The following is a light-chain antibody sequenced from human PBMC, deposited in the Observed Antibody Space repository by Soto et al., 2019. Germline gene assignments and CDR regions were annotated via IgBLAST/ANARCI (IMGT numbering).Light chain of an antibody. J-gene: IGKJ1*01. CDR1: QSINID. CDR3: PHSTILLGP. V-gene: IGKV3D-15*01. CDR2: GAS. Sequence: GVKMSAAAVSVYPGVTTILSSGASQSINIDVAWYQQKVGQTPRLLIHGASTRATGIAARFSGSGSGTEFTLTISCLQSEDCTLYYCPHSTILLGPFG.